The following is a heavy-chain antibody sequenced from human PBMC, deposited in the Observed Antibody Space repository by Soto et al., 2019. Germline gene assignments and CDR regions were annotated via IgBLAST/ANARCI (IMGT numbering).Heavy chain of an antibody. J-gene: IGHJ4*02. CDR3: ARDRHYENHTCYYLKYYFDY. CDR2: IIPVLGAP. V-gene: IGHV1-69*01. CDR1: GGTFSSFP. Sequence: QVQLVQSGTEVKKPGSSVKVSCKTSGGTFSSFPIAWVRQAPGQGLEWVGGIIPVLGAPSYAQTFQGRVTITADESTSAAYLELSSLRSDETAVYFCARDRHYENHTCYYLKYYFDYWGQGTLVTVSS. D-gene: IGHD3-22*01.